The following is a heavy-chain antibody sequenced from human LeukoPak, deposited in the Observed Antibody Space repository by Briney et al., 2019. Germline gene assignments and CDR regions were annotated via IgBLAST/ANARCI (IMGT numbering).Heavy chain of an antibody. Sequence: PGGSLGLSCAASGFTFSSYGMHWVRQAPGKGLEWVAFIRYDGSNKYYADSVKGRFTISRDNSKNTLYLQMNSLRAEDTAVYYCAKGLVAAADVPPTQFDYWGQGTLVTVSS. CDR3: AKGLVAAADVPPTQFDY. V-gene: IGHV3-30*02. CDR1: GFTFSSYG. CDR2: IRYDGSNK. D-gene: IGHD6-13*01. J-gene: IGHJ4*02.